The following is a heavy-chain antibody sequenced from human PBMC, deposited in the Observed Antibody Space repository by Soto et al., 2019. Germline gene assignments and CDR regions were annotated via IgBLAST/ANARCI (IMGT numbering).Heavy chain of an antibody. Sequence: EVQLLESGGGLVQPGGSLRLSCAASGFTFSSYAMSWVRQAPGKGLEWVSALSGSGGSTYYADSVKGRFTISRDNSKNTLYLQMNSLRAEDTAVYYCAKDITSSWLVGYWGQGTLVTVSS. CDR2: LSGSGGST. D-gene: IGHD6-13*01. CDR1: GFTFSSYA. V-gene: IGHV3-23*01. CDR3: AKDITSSWLVGY. J-gene: IGHJ4*02.